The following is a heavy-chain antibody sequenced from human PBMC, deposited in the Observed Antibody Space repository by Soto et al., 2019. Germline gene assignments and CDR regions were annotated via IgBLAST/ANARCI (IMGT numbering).Heavy chain of an antibody. D-gene: IGHD4-17*01. CDR1: GYTLTSHD. V-gene: IGHV1-8*01. CDR3: ARVRGDEENYYYYHGMDV. CDR2: TNPNSGYT. Sequence: QVQLVQSGAEVKKPGASVRVSCKASGYTLTSHDINWVRQATGQGLEWMGWTNPNSGYTVYAQKFQGRVTMTRNTSISTAYMELSSLRSEDTAVYYCARVRGDEENYYYYHGMDVWGQGTTVTVSS. J-gene: IGHJ6*02.